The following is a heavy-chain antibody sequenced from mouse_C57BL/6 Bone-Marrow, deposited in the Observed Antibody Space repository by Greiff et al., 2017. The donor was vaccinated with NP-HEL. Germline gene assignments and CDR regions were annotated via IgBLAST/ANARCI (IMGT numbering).Heavy chain of an antibody. D-gene: IGHD6-1*01. J-gene: IGHJ3*01. CDR2: IDPSDSYT. V-gene: IGHV1-69*01. Sequence: VQLQQSGAELVRPGTSVKLSCKASGYTFTSYWMHWVKQRPGQGLEWIGEIDPSDSYTNYNQKFKGKSTLTVDKSSSTAYMQLSSLTSEDSAVYYCARERGSTPFAYWGQGTLVTVSA. CDR3: ARERGSTPFAY. CDR1: GYTFTSYW.